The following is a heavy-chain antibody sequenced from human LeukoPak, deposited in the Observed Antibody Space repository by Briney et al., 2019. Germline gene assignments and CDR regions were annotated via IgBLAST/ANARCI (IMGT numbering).Heavy chain of an antibody. D-gene: IGHD7-27*01. CDR1: GFTFSSYA. CDR2: ISSNGGST. V-gene: IGHV3-64D*06. Sequence: GGSLRLSCSASGFTFSSYAMHWVRQAPGKGLEYVSAISSNGGSTYYADSVKGRFTISRDNSKNTLYLQMSSLRAEDTAVYYCVKDGNWGFSYFDYWGQGTLVTVSS. CDR3: VKDGNWGFSYFDY. J-gene: IGHJ4*02.